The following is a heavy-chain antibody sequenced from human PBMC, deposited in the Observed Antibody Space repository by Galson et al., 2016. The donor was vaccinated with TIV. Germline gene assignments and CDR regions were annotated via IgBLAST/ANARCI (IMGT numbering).Heavy chain of an antibody. D-gene: IGHD2-21*01. V-gene: IGHV4-4*07. J-gene: IGHJ6*03. CDR1: SASITSHS. Sequence: ETLSLTCTVSSASITSHSWSWIRQSAEKGLEWVGRIDVRGYNNYSPSLKSRVSVSQDTSKNQFSLHLNSVTAADTAVYYCAKERVWGGRESVTEANPYSFFMDVWGKGTTVTISS. CDR2: IDVRGYN. CDR3: AKERVWGGRESVTEANPYSFFMDV.